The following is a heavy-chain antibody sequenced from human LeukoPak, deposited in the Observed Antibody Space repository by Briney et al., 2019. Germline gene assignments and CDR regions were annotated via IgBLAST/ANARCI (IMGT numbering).Heavy chain of an antibody. CDR1: GGSISSSSYY. D-gene: IGHD3-22*01. Sequence: SETLSLTCTVSGGSISSSSYYWGWIRQPPGKGLEWIGSIYYSGSTYYNPSLKSRVTISVDTSKNQFSLKLSSVTAADTAVYYCARVPLMDYYDSSGLIWGQGTMVTVSS. CDR3: ARVPLMDYYDSSGLI. V-gene: IGHV4-39*07. CDR2: IYYSGST. J-gene: IGHJ3*02.